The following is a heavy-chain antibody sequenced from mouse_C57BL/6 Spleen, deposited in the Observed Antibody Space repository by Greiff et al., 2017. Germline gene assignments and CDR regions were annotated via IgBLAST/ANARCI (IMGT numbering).Heavy chain of an antibody. D-gene: IGHD2-4*01. CDR3: ARADYDGFAY. J-gene: IGHJ3*01. V-gene: IGHV3-6*01. CDR1: GYSITSGYY. Sequence: EVKLMESGPGLVKPSQSLSLTCSVTGYSITSGYYWNWIRQFPGNKLEWMGYISYDGSNNYNPSLKNRISITRDTSKNQFFLKLNSVTTEDTATYYCARADYDGFAYWGQGTLVTVSA. CDR2: ISYDGSN.